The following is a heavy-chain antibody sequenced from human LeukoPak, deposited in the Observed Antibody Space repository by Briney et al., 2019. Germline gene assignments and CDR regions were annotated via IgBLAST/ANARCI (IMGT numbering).Heavy chain of an antibody. CDR1: GYTFTGYY. Sequence: GASVKVSCKASGYTFTGYYMHWVRQAPGQGLEWMGWINPNSGGTNYAQKFQGRVTMTRDTSISTAYMELSRLRSDDTAVYYCARSPMTTVVTPCRYWYFDLWGRGTLVTVSS. D-gene: IGHD4-23*01. J-gene: IGHJ2*01. CDR2: INPNSGGT. CDR3: ARSPMTTVVTPCRYWYFDL. V-gene: IGHV1-2*02.